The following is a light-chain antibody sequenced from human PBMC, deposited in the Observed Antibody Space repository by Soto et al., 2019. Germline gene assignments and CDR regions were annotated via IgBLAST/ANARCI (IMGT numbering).Light chain of an antibody. J-gene: IGKJ4*01. V-gene: IGKV3-20*01. Sequence: MVLTQSPGTLSLSPGERATLSCRASQTVTNNFLAWYQEKPGRGPRLLIYGASTRATGIPDRFSGSGSGTDFPLTFLRLDPEDFAVYYCRHYGRSQEFAVGGGTKVEIK. CDR1: QTVTNNF. CDR3: RHYGRSQEFA. CDR2: GAS.